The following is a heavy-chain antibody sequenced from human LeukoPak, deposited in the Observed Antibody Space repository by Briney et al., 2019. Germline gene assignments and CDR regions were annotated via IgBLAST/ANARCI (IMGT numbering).Heavy chain of an antibody. J-gene: IGHJ5*02. CDR3: ARAILETAMVITTNWFDP. CDR2: IYTSGST. D-gene: IGHD5-18*01. V-gene: IGHV4-4*07. Sequence: PSETLSLTCTVSGGSISSYYWSWIRQPAGKGLEWIGRIYTSGSTNYNPSLKSRVTMSVDTSKNQFSLKLSSVTAADTAVYYCARAILETAMVITTNWFDPWGQGTLVTVSS. CDR1: GGSISSYY.